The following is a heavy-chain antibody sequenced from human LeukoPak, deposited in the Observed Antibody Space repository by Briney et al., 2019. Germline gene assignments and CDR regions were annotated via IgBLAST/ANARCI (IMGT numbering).Heavy chain of an antibody. CDR1: GYTFTSYG. V-gene: IGHV1-18*01. CDR3: ARDYYDSSGYYYHAFDI. Sequence: ASVKVSCKASGYTFTSYGISWVRQAPGQGLEWMGWISAYNGNTNYAQKLQGRVTMTTDTSTSTAYMELRSLRSNDTAVYYCARDYYDSSGYYYHAFDIWGQGTMVTVSS. D-gene: IGHD3-22*01. CDR2: ISAYNGNT. J-gene: IGHJ3*02.